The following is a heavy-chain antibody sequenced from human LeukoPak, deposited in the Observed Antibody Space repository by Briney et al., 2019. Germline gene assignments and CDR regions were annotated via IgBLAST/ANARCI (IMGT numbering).Heavy chain of an antibody. CDR1: GFTFSSYE. CDR3: ARVKGSYSVDY. J-gene: IGHJ4*02. CDR2: ISSSGSTI. Sequence: GGSLRLSCAASGFTFSSYEINWVRQAPGKGLEWVSYISSSGSTIYYADSVKGRFTISRDNAKNSLYLQMNSLRVEDTAVYYCARVKGSYSVDYWGQGTLVTVSS. V-gene: IGHV3-48*03. D-gene: IGHD3-10*01.